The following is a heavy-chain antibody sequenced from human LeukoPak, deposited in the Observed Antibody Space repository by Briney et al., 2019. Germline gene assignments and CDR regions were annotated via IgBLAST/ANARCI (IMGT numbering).Heavy chain of an antibody. D-gene: IGHD6-19*01. V-gene: IGHV4-38-2*02. Sequence: SETLSLTCTVSGYSISSGYYWGWIRQPPGRGLEWIGSIYHSGSTYYNPSLKSRVTISVDTSKNQFSLKLSSVTAADTAVYYCARGLGSGWYGGDYWGQGTLVTVSS. J-gene: IGHJ4*02. CDR2: IYHSGST. CDR1: GYSISSGYY. CDR3: ARGLGSGWYGGDY.